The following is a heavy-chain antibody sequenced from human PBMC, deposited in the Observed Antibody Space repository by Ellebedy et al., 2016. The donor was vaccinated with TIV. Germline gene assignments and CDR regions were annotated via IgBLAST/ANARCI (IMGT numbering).Heavy chain of an antibody. V-gene: IGHV4-59*01. CDR2: IYYSGST. CDR1: GGSISSYY. Sequence: SETLSLXCTVSGGSISSYYWSWIRQPPGKGLEWIGYIYYSGSTNYNPSLKSRVTISVDTPKNQFSLKLSSVTAADTAVYYCVRDSANDSSSYYYFMDYWGQGTLVTVSS. CDR3: VRDSANDSSSYYYFMDY. D-gene: IGHD3-22*01. J-gene: IGHJ4*02.